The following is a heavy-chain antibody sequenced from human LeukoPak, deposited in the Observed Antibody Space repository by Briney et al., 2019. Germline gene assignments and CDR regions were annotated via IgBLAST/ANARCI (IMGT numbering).Heavy chain of an antibody. CDR3: ARRRSDLSSSSPRNWFDP. CDR2: INTDGSST. CDR1: GFTFSSYW. Sequence: GGSLRLSCAASGFTFSSYWMHWVRQAPGKGLVWVSRINTDGSSTSYADSVKGRFTISRDNAKNTLYLQMNSLRAEDTAVYYYARRRSDLSSSSPRNWFDPWGQGTLVTVSS. J-gene: IGHJ5*02. V-gene: IGHV3-74*01. D-gene: IGHD6-6*01.